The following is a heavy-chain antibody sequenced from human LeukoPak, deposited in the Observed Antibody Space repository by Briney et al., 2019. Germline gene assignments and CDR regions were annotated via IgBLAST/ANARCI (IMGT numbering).Heavy chain of an antibody. CDR3: AKDIRYYYGSGSYFDP. D-gene: IGHD3-10*01. CDR1: GFTFSSHW. V-gene: IGHV3-74*01. Sequence: SGGSLRLSCAASGFTFSSHWMYWVRQAPGKGLVWVSRINRDGSFTSYADSVKGRFTISRDNAKNSLYLQMNSLRAEDTAVYYCAKDIRYYYGSGSYFDPWGQGTLVTVSS. CDR2: INRDGSFT. J-gene: IGHJ5*02.